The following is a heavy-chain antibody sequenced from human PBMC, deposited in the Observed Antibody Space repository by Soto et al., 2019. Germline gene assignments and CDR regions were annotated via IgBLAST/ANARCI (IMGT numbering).Heavy chain of an antibody. CDR2: ISGSGGST. CDR3: ATGKPKVNIPIHYYYGMDV. V-gene: IGHV3-23*01. CDR1: GFTFSSYA. Sequence: GGSLRLSCAASGFTFSSYAMSWVRQAPGKGLEWVSAISGSGGSTYYADSVKGRFTISRDNSKNTLYLQMNSLRAEDTAVYYCATGKPKVNIPIHYYYGMDVWGQGTTVTVSS. J-gene: IGHJ6*02. D-gene: IGHD3-3*01.